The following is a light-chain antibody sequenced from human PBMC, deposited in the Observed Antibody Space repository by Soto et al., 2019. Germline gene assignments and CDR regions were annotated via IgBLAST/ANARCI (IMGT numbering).Light chain of an antibody. CDR1: QSVSSN. V-gene: IGKV3-15*01. CDR2: GAS. J-gene: IGKJ3*01. Sequence: EIVMTQSPATLSVSPGERATLSCRASQSVSSNLAWYQQKPGQTPRLLIYGASTRATGIPARFSGSGSGTEFTHTISSLQSEDFAVYYCQQYNNRPPVTFGPGTKVDIK. CDR3: QQYNNRPPVT.